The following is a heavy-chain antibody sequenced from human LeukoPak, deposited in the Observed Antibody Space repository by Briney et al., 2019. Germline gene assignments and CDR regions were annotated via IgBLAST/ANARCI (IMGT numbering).Heavy chain of an antibody. CDR3: ARGSGGIAAAGVYYFDY. Sequence: SETLSLTCAVYGGSFSGYYWSWIRQPPGNGLEWIGEINHSGSTNYNPSLKSRVTISVDTSKNQFSLKLSSVTAADTAVYYCARGSGGIAAAGVYYFDYWGQGTLVTVSS. D-gene: IGHD6-13*01. CDR1: GGSFSGYY. CDR2: INHSGST. V-gene: IGHV4-34*01. J-gene: IGHJ4*02.